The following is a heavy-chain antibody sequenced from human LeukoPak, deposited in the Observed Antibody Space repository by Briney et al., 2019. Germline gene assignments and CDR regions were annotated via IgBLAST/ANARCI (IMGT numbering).Heavy chain of an antibody. CDR3: AREARPAKQNKYFQH. CDR2: IIPIFGTA. Sequence: SVKVSCKASGGTFSSYAISWVRQAPGQGLEWMGGIIPIFGTANYAQKFQGRVTITADESTSTAYMELSSLRSEDTAVYYCAREARPAKQNKYFQHWGQGTLVTVSP. V-gene: IGHV1-69*13. D-gene: IGHD1-26*01. J-gene: IGHJ1*01. CDR1: GGTFSSYA.